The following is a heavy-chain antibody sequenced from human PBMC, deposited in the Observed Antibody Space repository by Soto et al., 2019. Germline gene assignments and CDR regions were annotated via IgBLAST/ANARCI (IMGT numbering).Heavy chain of an antibody. V-gene: IGHV1-69*13. CDR1: GGTFSSYA. D-gene: IGHD5-18*01. Sequence: SVKVSCKASGGTFSSYAISWVRQAPGQGLEWMGGINPIFGTANYAQKFQGRVTITADESTSTAYMELSILRSEDTAVYYCASSSQRGYSYGYLGSFDYWCQGTLVTVSS. CDR2: INPIFGTA. J-gene: IGHJ4*02. CDR3: ASSSQRGYSYGYLGSFDY.